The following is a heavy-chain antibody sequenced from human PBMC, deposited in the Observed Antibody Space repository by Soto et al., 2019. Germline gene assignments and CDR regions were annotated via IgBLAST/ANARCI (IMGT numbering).Heavy chain of an antibody. J-gene: IGHJ4*02. V-gene: IGHV1-2*02. Sequence: ASVKVSCKASGYTFTGYYMHWLRQAPGQGLEWMGWINPNTGGTNYAQKFQGRVTTTRDTSISTGYMELTRLRSDDTAVYYCATRGYCGGDCFSYWGQGTLVTVSS. CDR2: INPNTGGT. D-gene: IGHD2-21*02. CDR1: GYTFTGYY. CDR3: ATRGYCGGDCFSY.